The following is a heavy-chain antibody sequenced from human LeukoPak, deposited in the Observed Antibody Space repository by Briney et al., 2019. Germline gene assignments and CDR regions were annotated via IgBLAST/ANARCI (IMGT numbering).Heavy chain of an antibody. J-gene: IGHJ4*02. V-gene: IGHV3-7*01. CDR2: IKQDGSEK. CDR1: GFTFSTSW. Sequence: GGSLRLSCAASGFTFSTSWMSWVRQTPGKGLEWVASIKQDGSEKYYVDSVRGRFTISRDNAKNSLSLQMNSLRAEDTAVYYCAREGGYSSGPDYWGQGALVTVSS. CDR3: AREGGYSSGPDY. D-gene: IGHD5-18*01.